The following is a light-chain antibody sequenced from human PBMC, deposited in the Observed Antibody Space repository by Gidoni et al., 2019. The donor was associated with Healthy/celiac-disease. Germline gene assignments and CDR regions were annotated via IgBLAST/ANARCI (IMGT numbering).Light chain of an antibody. V-gene: IGKV3-20*01. CDR1: QSVSSSY. J-gene: IGKJ1*01. CDR3: QQYGSSPRT. Sequence: EIVLTQSPGTLSLSPGERATLSCRASQSVSSSYLAWYQQKPGQAPRLLIDGASSRATGSPDRFSSSGSGTDFTLTISRLEPEDFAVYYCQQYGSSPRTFGQGTKVEIK. CDR2: GAS.